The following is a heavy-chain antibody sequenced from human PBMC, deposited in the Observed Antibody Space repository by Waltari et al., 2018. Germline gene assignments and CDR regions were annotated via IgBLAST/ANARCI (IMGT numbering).Heavy chain of an antibody. V-gene: IGHV3-30*18. CDR1: GFTFSSYG. Sequence: VQLVESGGGVVQPGRSLRLSCAASGFTFSSYGMHWVRQAPGKGLGGVAGISDDGSNKYYADSVKGRFTISRDNSKNTLYLQMNSLRAEDTAVYYCAKADWAKGSFDYWGQGTLVTVSS. J-gene: IGHJ4*02. CDR2: ISDDGSNK. D-gene: IGHD3-10*01. CDR3: AKADWAKGSFDY.